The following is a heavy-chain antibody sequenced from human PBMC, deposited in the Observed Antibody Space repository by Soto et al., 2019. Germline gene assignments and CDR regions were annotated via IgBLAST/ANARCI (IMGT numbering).Heavy chain of an antibody. CDR3: ARATPGDNWFDP. CDR2: IIPILGIA. Sequence: SVKVSCKASGGTFSSYTISWVRQAPGQGLEWMGRIIPILGIANYAQKFQGRVTITADKSTSTAYMELRSLRSEDTAVYYCARATPGDNWFDPWGQGTLVTVSS. V-gene: IGHV1-69*02. CDR1: GGTFSSYT. J-gene: IGHJ5*02.